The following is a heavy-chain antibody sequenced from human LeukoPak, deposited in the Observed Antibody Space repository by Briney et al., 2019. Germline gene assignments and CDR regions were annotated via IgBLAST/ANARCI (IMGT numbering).Heavy chain of an antibody. CDR1: GYTFTNYA. J-gene: IGHJ5*02. CDR2: IHPSTGNP. V-gene: IGHV7-4-1*02. Sequence: GASVKVSCKASGYTFTNYAMNWVRQAPGQGLEWMGWIHPSTGNPTYAQGFTGRFVFSLDTSVSTTYLQISSLKAEDTAIYYCARDNSVGDNAWWFDPWGQGTLVTVSS. D-gene: IGHD1-26*01. CDR3: ARDNSVGDNAWWFDP.